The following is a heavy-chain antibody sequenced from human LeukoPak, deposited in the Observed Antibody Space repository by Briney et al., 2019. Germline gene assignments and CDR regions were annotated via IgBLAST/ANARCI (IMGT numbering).Heavy chain of an antibody. CDR1: GGSFSGYY. CDR2: INHSGST. CDR3: ARESRDCSGGSCYSTGLAY. V-gene: IGHV4-34*01. D-gene: IGHD2-15*01. Sequence: PSETLSLTCAVYGGSFSGYYWSWIRQPPGKGLEWIGEINHSGSTNYNPSLKSRVTISVDTSKNQFSLKLSSVTAADTAVYYCARESRDCSGGSCYSTGLAYWGQGTLVTVSS. J-gene: IGHJ4*02.